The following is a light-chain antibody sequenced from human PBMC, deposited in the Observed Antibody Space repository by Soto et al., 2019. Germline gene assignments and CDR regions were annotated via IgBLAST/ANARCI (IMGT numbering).Light chain of an antibody. J-gene: IGKJ1*01. CDR2: DAS. CDR1: QTISTW. V-gene: IGKV1-5*01. CDR3: QRNSGYWT. Sequence: DIQMTQSPSTLAASVGDRVTITCRASQTISTWLAWYQQKPGKAPKLLMYDASRLESGVPSTFSGSGSGSEFTLTSSSLQPDDVATYYCQRNSGYWTFGQGTKVEIK.